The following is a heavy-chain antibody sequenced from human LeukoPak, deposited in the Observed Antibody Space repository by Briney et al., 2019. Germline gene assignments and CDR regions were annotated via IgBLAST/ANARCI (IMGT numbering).Heavy chain of an antibody. Sequence: GESLKISCKGSEYSFASYWIAWVRQMPGKGLEWMAVIYPGDSDTKYSPSFQGQITISVDKSISTAYLHWSSLKASDTAMYYCERGASAIGNYNILTGYYNDYFDYWGQGTLVTVSS. D-gene: IGHD3-9*01. CDR3: ERGASAIGNYNILTGYYNDYFDY. J-gene: IGHJ4*02. CDR1: EYSFASYW. V-gene: IGHV5-51*01. CDR2: IYPGDSDT.